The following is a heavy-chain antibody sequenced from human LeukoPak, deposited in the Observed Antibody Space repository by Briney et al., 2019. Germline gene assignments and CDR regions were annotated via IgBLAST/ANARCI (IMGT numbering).Heavy chain of an antibody. J-gene: IGHJ5*02. V-gene: IGHV1-8*02. CDR2: MNPNSGNT. CDR3: ARHRYCSDGSCPTDP. D-gene: IGHD2-15*01. Sequence: ASVKVSCKAPGGTFRSYAISWVRQATGQGLEWMGWMNPNSGNTGYAQKFQGRVTMTRNTSISTAYMELSSLRSEDTAVYYCARHRYCSDGSCPTDPWGQGTLVTVSS. CDR1: GGTFRSYA.